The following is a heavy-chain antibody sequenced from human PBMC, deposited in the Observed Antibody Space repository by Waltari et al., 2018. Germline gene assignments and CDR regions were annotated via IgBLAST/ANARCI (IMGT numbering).Heavy chain of an antibody. D-gene: IGHD6-13*01. V-gene: IGHV3-21*01. CDR1: GFTFSSYS. CDR2: ISSSSSYI. CDR3: ARINSRDAHDGMDV. J-gene: IGHJ6*02. Sequence: EVQLVESGGGLVKPGGSLRLSCAASGFTFSSYSMNWVRQAPGKGLEWVSSISSSSSYIYYADSVKGRFTISRDNAKNSLYLQMNSLRAEDTAVYYCARINSRDAHDGMDVWGQGTTVTVSS.